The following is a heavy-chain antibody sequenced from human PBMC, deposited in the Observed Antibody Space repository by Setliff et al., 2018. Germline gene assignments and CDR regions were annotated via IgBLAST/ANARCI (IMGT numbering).Heavy chain of an antibody. CDR3: ARDVFPYHYEGAFDI. Sequence: ASVKVSCKASGYTFTSHYMHWVRQAPGLGLEWMGTINPSSGRTSYAQKFQGRVTMTRDTSTSTVYVDMSSLRSEGTAVYYCARDVFPYHYEGAFDIWGQGTMVTVSS. V-gene: IGHV1-46*01. D-gene: IGHD3-22*01. CDR1: GYTFTSHY. CDR2: INPSSGRT. J-gene: IGHJ3*02.